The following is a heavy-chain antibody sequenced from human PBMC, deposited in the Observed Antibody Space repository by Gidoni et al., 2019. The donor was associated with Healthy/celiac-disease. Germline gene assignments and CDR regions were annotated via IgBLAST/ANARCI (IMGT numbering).Heavy chain of an antibody. V-gene: IGHV4-39*07. J-gene: IGHJ4*02. Sequence: QLQLQESGPGLVKPSETLSLTCPVPVGPLRSSSYYWGWIRQPPGKGLEWIGSIYYSGSTYYNPSLKSRVTISVDTSKNQFSLKLSSVTAADTAVYYCARASTYYYDSSGYFDYWGQGTLVTVSS. CDR3: ARASTYYYDSSGYFDY. CDR2: IYYSGST. D-gene: IGHD3-22*01. CDR1: VGPLRSSSYY.